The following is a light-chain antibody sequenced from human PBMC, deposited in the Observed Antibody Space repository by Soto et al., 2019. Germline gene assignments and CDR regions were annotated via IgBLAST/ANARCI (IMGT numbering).Light chain of an antibody. J-gene: IGKJ1*01. CDR1: QSIGTY. Sequence: DIPMTKFPSSLSASVGDSVGITCRASQSIGTYLNWYQQTPAKAPRVLIYAASSLQSGVPPRFSGSGYGTDVILTNSSLLPEDSTAYDCQQSHSNASCTVGQGTKVDI. CDR3: QQSHSNASCT. V-gene: IGKV1-39*01. CDR2: AAS.